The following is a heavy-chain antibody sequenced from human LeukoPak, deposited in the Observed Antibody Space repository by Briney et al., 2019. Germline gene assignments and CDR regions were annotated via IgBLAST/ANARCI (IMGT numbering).Heavy chain of an antibody. V-gene: IGHV4-4*09. CDR2: IYSGETT. J-gene: IGHJ6*03. Sequence: SETLSLTCSVPGASISSDYWSWIRQPPGKGLEWIGNIYSGETTKYNPSLRSRATISGDTSKNQFSLKLSSVTAADTAVYYCARHFPYCGGDCPYYYMDVWGKGTTVTVSS. CDR3: ARHFPYCGGDCPYYYMDV. CDR1: GASISSDY. D-gene: IGHD2-21*02.